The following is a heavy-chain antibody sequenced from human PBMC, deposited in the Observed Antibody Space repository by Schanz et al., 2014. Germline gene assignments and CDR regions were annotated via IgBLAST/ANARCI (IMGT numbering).Heavy chain of an antibody. Sequence: QVQLVQSGAEVKKPGDSVTVSCKVSGFIFTGYFIHWIRQAPGQGLEWMGRFNPGNRGATFAEKLNGRVAMTSDTSINPYATELPRLTSDDTAVYYCARDWGQGYFGSGEHWGQGTLVTVSS. CDR2: FNPGNRGA. CDR3: ARDWGQGYFGSGEH. J-gene: IGHJ4*02. D-gene: IGHD3-10*01. V-gene: IGHV1-2*06. CDR1: GFIFTGYF.